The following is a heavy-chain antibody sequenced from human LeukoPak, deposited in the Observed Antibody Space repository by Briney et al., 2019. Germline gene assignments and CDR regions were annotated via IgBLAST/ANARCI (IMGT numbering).Heavy chain of an antibody. CDR3: ARGRILRLIDY. J-gene: IGHJ4*02. D-gene: IGHD2-15*01. Sequence: SETLSLTCAVYGGSFSGYYWSWIRQPPGKGREWIGEINHSGSTNYNPSLKSRVTISVDTSKNQFSLKLSSVTAADTAVYYCARGRILRLIDYWGQGTLVTVSS. CDR1: GGSFSGYY. V-gene: IGHV4-34*01. CDR2: INHSGST.